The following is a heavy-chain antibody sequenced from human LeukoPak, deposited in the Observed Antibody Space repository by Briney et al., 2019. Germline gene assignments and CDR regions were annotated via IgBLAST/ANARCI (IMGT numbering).Heavy chain of an antibody. V-gene: IGHV3-7*01. CDR2: INQDGSEK. CDR1: GFTFDTYW. CDR3: ARDIHYYGSGSYRY. D-gene: IGHD3-10*01. J-gene: IGHJ4*02. Sequence: GGSLRLSCAASGFTFDTYWMNWLRQAPGKGLEWVANINQDGSEKYYVDSVRGRFTISRDNAKNSLYLQMNSLRAEDTAVYYCARDIHYYGSGSYRYWGQGTLVTVSS.